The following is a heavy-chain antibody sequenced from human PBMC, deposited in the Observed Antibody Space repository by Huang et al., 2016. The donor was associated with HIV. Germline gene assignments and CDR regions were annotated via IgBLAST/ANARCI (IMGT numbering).Heavy chain of an antibody. V-gene: IGHV1-18*04. CDR1: GFTFTNYG. CDR3: VRESLYFGDFLFDH. CDR2: VSANSGDI. D-gene: IGHD3-10*01. J-gene: IGHJ4*02. Sequence: QVQLVQSGAEVKRPGASLKVSCKTSGFTFTNYGFSWVRQAPGQGLEWLGGVSANSGDINYEGKFGGRVSMTTDTTSGTAYMELRRLTSDDTATYYCVRESLYFGDFLFDHWGQGTPVTVSA.